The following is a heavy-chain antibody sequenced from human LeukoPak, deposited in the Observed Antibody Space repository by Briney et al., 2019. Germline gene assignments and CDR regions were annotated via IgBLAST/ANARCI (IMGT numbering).Heavy chain of an antibody. Sequence: SETLSLTCTVSGASITTYYWSWIRQPPGKGLEWIGYIYHSGSTKYNPSLKSRVTISADTSKNQFSLRLSSVTAADTPVYYCARQLYDSSGYPFDYWGQGTLVTASS. D-gene: IGHD3-22*01. CDR3: ARQLYDSSGYPFDY. CDR2: IYHSGST. V-gene: IGHV4-59*08. CDR1: GASITTYY. J-gene: IGHJ4*02.